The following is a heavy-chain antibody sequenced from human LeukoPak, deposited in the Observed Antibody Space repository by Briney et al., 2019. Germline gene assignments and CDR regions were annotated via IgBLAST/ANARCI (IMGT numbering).Heavy chain of an antibody. J-gene: IGHJ5*02. Sequence: ASVKVSCKASGYTFTSYDINWVRQATGQGLEWMGWMNPNSGNTGYAQKFQGRVTMTRNTSISTAYMELSGLRSEDTAVYYCARDAGSPLTMIHPPPNWFDPWGQGTLVTVSS. CDR1: GYTFTSYD. CDR2: MNPNSGNT. V-gene: IGHV1-8*01. D-gene: IGHD3-22*01. CDR3: ARDAGSPLTMIHPPPNWFDP.